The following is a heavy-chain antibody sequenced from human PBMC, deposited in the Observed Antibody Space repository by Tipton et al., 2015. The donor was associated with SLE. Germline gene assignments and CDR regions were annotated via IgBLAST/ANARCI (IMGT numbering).Heavy chain of an antibody. CDR2: IYYTGST. CDR1: GGSISSYY. CDR3: ARFEVIVPRD. Sequence: TLSLTCTVSGGSISSYYWSWIRQPPGKGLEWIGYIYYTGSTNYNPSLKSRVTISVDTSKNQFSLKLSSVTAADTAVYYCARFEVIVPRDWGQGTLVTVSS. D-gene: IGHD2-2*01. V-gene: IGHV4-59*12. J-gene: IGHJ4*02.